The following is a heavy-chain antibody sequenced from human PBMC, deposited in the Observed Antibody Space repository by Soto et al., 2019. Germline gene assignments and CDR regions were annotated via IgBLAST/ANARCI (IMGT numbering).Heavy chain of an antibody. Sequence: QVQLVESGGGVVQPGRSLTLSCAASGFTFSGHSMLWVRQAPGKGLEWVALIWFDGTRKHYADSVKGRFTISRDNSKNTLYLQMNGLTDEDTAMYYCARDMDAKYVNGWYHYFDYWGQGTLVTVSS. CDR2: IWFDGTRK. CDR3: ARDMDAKYVNGWYHYFDY. CDR1: GFTFSGHS. D-gene: IGHD6-19*01. J-gene: IGHJ4*02. V-gene: IGHV3-33*01.